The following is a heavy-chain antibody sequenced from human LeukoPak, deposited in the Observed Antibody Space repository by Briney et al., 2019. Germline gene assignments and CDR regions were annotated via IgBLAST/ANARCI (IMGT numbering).Heavy chain of an antibody. CDR1: GYTFINYD. J-gene: IGHJ4*02. D-gene: IGHD6-6*01. Sequence: ASVKVSCMASGYTFINYDINWVRQASGQGLEWMGWMNPDTGNTGYAHKFQGRVSFTWNTSISTAYMDLSSLRSEDTAVYYCARVVDLTARLGLGYWGQGTLVSVSS. CDR2: MNPDTGNT. CDR3: ARVVDLTARLGLGY. V-gene: IGHV1-8*03.